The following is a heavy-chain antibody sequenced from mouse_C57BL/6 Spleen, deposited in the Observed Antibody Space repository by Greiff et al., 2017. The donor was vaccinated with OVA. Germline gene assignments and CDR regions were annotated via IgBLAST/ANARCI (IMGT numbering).Heavy chain of an antibody. CDR1: GYTFTSYW. CDR2: IYPGSGST. D-gene: IGHD1-1*01. V-gene: IGHV1-55*01. CDR3: AREGPITTVVATTPYYFDY. Sequence: QVQLQQPGAELVKPGASVKMSCKASGYTFTSYWITWVKQRPGQGLEWIGDIYPGSGSTNYNEKFKSKATLTVDTSSSTAYMQLSSLTSEDSAVYYCAREGPITTVVATTPYYFDYWGQGTTLTVSS. J-gene: IGHJ2*01.